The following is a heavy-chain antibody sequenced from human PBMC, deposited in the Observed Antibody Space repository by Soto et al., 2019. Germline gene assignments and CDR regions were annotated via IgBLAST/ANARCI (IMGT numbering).Heavy chain of an antibody. CDR1: GFTFSAYA. J-gene: IGHJ4*02. V-gene: IGHV3-30-3*01. Sequence: GGSLRLSCAASGFTFSAYAFHWVRQAPGKGLEWLSVISYDGRETHYADSVEGRFIISRDSSKKTAYPQMNSLRGDDTAVYFCATDPVAVTGSFIDSWGQGTLVTISS. D-gene: IGHD2-21*02. CDR3: ATDPVAVTGSFIDS. CDR2: ISYDGRET.